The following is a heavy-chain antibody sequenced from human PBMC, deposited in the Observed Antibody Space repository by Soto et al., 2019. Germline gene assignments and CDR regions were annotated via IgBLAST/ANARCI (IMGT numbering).Heavy chain of an antibody. CDR2: IYYSGST. CDR1: GGSISSYY. V-gene: IGHV4-59*01. Sequence: SETLSLTCTVSGGSISSYYWSWIRQPPGKGLEWIGYIYYSGSTNYNPSLKSRVTISVDTSKNQFSLKLSSVTAADTAVYYCASTPNRQDFDYWGQGTPVTVSS. CDR3: ASTPNRQDFDY. J-gene: IGHJ4*02. D-gene: IGHD3-16*02.